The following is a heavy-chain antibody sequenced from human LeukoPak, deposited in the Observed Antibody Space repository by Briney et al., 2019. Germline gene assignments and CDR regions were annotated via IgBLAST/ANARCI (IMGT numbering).Heavy chain of an antibody. CDR2: IYYSGGT. D-gene: IGHD6-13*01. J-gene: IGHJ5*02. Sequence: PSETLSLTCAVSGYSISSTNWWGWIRQPPGKGVEGIGYIYYSGGTYYHPSLKSPVTMSVDTSKNQFSLKLSSVTAVDTAVYYCARTEQNNWFDPWGQGTLVTVSS. CDR3: ARTEQNNWFDP. V-gene: IGHV4-28*01. CDR1: GYSISSTNW.